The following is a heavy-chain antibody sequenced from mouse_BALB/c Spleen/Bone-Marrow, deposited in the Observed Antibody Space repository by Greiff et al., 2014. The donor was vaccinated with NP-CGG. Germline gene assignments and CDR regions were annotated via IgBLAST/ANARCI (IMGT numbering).Heavy chain of an antibody. D-gene: IGHD5-1*01. J-gene: IGHJ4*01. CDR1: GYAFTNYL. CDR2: INSGSGGT. Sequence: VQLQQSGAELVRPGTSVKVSCKGSGYAFTNYLIEWVKQRPGQGLEWIGAINSGSGGTKYNAKFKGTATLTADTSSSTAYMPPNSRTSDDSADDFGARASTDAMDYWGQGTSVTVSS. CDR3: ARASTDAMDY. V-gene: IGHV1-54*01.